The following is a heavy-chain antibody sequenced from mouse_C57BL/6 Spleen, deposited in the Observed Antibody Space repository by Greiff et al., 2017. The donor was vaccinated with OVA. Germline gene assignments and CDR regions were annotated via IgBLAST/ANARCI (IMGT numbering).Heavy chain of an antibody. CDR1: GYAFSSSW. V-gene: IGHV1-82*01. D-gene: IGHD1-1*01. Sequence: VQLQQSGPELVKPGASVKISCKASGYAFSSSWMNWVKQRPGKGLEWIGRIYPGDGDTNYNGKFKGKATLTADKSSSTAYMQLSSLTSEDSAVYFCARMYYGSSYAMDYWGQGTSVTVSS. J-gene: IGHJ4*01. CDR2: IYPGDGDT. CDR3: ARMYYGSSYAMDY.